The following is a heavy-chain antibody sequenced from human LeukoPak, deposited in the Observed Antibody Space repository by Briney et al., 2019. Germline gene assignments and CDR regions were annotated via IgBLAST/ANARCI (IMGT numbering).Heavy chain of an antibody. Sequence: SETLSLTCTVSGTSISSYYWSWIRQPPGKGLEWIGYIYYTGTTNYNPSLKSRVTISVDTSKNQFSLRLSSVTAADTAVYYCARHRYYYDSSGYYYQPWGQGTLVTVSS. D-gene: IGHD3-22*01. CDR2: IYYTGTT. V-gene: IGHV4-59*01. CDR3: ARHRYYYDSSGYYYQP. CDR1: GTSISSYY. J-gene: IGHJ5*02.